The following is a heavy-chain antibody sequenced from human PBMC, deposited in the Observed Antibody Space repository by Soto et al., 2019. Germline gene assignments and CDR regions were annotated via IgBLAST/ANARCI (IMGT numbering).Heavy chain of an antibody. Sequence: QINLIESGPTLVKPTQTLTLTCTFSGFSLSTSGAAVGWVRQPPGRALEWLALIYWDGDKRHNASLGNRLTITKDTSMNQVVLTLTNVDPADTATYYCAHRATMTIFGLIIDNGIWIDPWGQGTRVIVSS. J-gene: IGHJ5*02. CDR1: GFSLSTSGAA. CDR3: AHRATMTIFGLIIDNGIWIDP. V-gene: IGHV2-5*02. CDR2: IYWDGDK. D-gene: IGHD3-3*01.